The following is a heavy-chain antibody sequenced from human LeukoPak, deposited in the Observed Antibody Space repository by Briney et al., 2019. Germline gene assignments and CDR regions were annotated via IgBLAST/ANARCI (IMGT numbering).Heavy chain of an antibody. CDR3: ARGTFFGVAYNWFDP. J-gene: IGHJ5*02. CDR1: GYTFTSYV. V-gene: IGHV1-3*03. D-gene: IGHD3-3*01. CDR2: INAGNGNT. Sequence: ASVKVSCKASGYTFTSYVMHWVRQAPGQRLEWMGWINAGNGNTKYSQEFQGRVTITRDTSASIAYMELSSLRSEDMAVYYCARGTFFGVAYNWFDPWGQGTLVTVSS.